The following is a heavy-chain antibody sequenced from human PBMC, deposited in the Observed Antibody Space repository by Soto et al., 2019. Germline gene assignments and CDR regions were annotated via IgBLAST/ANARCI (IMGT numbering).Heavy chain of an antibody. D-gene: IGHD4-17*01. CDR3: ARERPQVTTSRGWFDP. CDR2: IYTSGST. CDR1: GGSISSYY. V-gene: IGHV4-4*07. J-gene: IGHJ5*02. Sequence: PSETLSLTCTVSGGSISSYYWSWIRQPAGKGLEWIGRIYTSGSTNYNPSLKSRVTMSVDTSKNQFSLKLSSVTAADTAVYYCARERPQVTTSRGWFDPWGQGXLVTVYS.